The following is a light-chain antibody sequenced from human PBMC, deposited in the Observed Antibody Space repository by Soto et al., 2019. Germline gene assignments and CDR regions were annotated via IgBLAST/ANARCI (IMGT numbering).Light chain of an antibody. V-gene: IGLV2-14*01. CDR1: SSDVGGYNY. Sequence: QSVLTQPASVSGSPGQSITISCTGTSSDVGGYNYVSWYQQHPGKAPKLMIYDVSNRPSGVSNRFSGSKSGNTASLIISGLQAEDEADYCCSSYTSSNTLVFGGGTKLTVL. CDR3: SSYTSSNTLV. J-gene: IGLJ2*01. CDR2: DVS.